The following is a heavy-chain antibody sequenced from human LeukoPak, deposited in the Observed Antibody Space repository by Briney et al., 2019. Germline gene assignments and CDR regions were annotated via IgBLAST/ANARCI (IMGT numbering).Heavy chain of an antibody. CDR1: GGSFSGYY. CDR3: ARDLGTPNDY. J-gene: IGHJ4*02. CDR2: INHSGST. Sequence: PSETLSLTCAVSGGSFSGYYWSWIRQPPGKGQEWIGEINHSGSTNYNPSLKSRVTISVDTSKNQFSLKLSSVTAADTAVYYCARDLGTPNDYWGQGTLVTVSS. V-gene: IGHV4-34*01.